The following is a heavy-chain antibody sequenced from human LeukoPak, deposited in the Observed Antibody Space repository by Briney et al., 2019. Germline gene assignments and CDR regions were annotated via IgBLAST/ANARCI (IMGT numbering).Heavy chain of an antibody. CDR1: GGSFSDYY. V-gene: IGHV4-34*01. D-gene: IGHD2-15*01. CDR3: ASLPTGYSSTDYYGMDV. Sequence: SEALSLTCAVYGGSFSDYYWSWVRQPPGKGLEWMGEINHSESTNYNPSLKSRVTMSVDTSKNQFSLKLSSVTATDTAVYYCASLPTGYSSTDYYGMDVWGQGTTVTVSS. J-gene: IGHJ6*02. CDR2: INHSEST.